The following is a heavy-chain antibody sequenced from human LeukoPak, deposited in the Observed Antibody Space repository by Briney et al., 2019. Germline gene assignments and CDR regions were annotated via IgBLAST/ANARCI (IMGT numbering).Heavy chain of an antibody. D-gene: IGHD4-17*01. V-gene: IGHV3-23*01. J-gene: IGHJ5*02. Sequence: GGSLRLSCAASGFTFSGYSMSWVRQAPGKGPEWVSTISGSGDATYYADSVKGRFTISRDNSKNTLYLQMNSLRSEDTALYYCAKDATGDGDLESWGQGTLVTVSP. CDR2: ISGSGDAT. CDR1: GFTFSGYS. CDR3: AKDATGDGDLES.